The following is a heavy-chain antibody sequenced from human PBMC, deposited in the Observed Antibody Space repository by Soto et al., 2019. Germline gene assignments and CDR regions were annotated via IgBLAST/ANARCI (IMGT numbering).Heavy chain of an antibody. V-gene: IGHV4-34*01. CDR1: GGSFSDYI. J-gene: IGHJ4*02. CDR3: ARGLISGSHYSGGWYYFDS. CDR2: INHSGSA. Sequence: SATLSLTCDVYGGSFSDYIWTWIRQTPGKGLQWIGQINHSGSANYNPSLKSRVTISVHTSSSQFSLELSSVTAADTAVYYCARGLISGSHYSGGWYYFDSWGQGTQVTVSS. D-gene: IGHD1-26*01.